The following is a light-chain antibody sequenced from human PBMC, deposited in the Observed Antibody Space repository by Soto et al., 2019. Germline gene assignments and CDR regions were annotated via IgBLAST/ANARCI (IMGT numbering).Light chain of an antibody. Sequence: DIQMTQSPSSLSASVGDRVTITCRASQGISNYLAWYQQKPGKVPKLLIYAASTLQSGVPSRFSGSGSGTDFTLTITSLQLEDVATYYCQKYNSALSRGFGQGTKVEIK. CDR1: QGISNY. J-gene: IGKJ1*01. V-gene: IGKV1-27*01. CDR2: AAS. CDR3: QKYNSALSRG.